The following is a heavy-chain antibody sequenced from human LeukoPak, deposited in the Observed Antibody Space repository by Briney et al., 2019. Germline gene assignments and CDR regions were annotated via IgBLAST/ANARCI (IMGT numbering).Heavy chain of an antibody. V-gene: IGHV1-2*06. J-gene: IGHJ4*02. CDR3: ARPSSGSGSKPALDY. D-gene: IGHD1-26*01. CDR1: GYTFTGYY. CDR2: INPNSGGT. Sequence: ASVKVSCKASGYTFTGYYMHLVRQAPGQGLEWMGRINPNSGGTNYAQKFQGRVTMTRDTSISTAYMELSRLRSDDTAVYYCARPSSGSGSKPALDYWGQGTLVTVSS.